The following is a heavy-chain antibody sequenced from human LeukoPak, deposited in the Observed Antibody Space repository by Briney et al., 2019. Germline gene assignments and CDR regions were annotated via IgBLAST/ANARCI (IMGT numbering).Heavy chain of an antibody. V-gene: IGHV3-49*04. CDR3: TRDFGYYYDSSGYCHDY. CDR2: IRSKAYGGTT. J-gene: IGHJ4*02. D-gene: IGHD3-22*01. CDR1: GFTFGDYA. Sequence: GGSLRLSCTASGFTFGDYAMSWVRQAPGKGPEWVGFIRSKAYGGTTEYAASVKGRFTISRDDSKGIAYLQMNSLKTEDTAVYYCTRDFGYYYDSSGYCHDYWGQGTLVTVSS.